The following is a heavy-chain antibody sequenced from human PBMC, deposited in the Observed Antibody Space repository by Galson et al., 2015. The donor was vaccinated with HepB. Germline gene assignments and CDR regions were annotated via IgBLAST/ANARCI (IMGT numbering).Heavy chain of an antibody. D-gene: IGHD3-10*01. CDR3: ARPPRGNSTGDYY. CDR1: GYIFATHW. V-gene: IGHV5-51*01. J-gene: IGHJ4*02. Sequence: QSGAEVKKPGESLKISCKGSGYIFATHWIGWVRQLPGKGLEWMGIIYPGDSDVTYSPSFQGQVTMSVDKSVRTAYLHWNSLKASDTAMYYCARPPRGNSTGDYYWGQGTLVTVSS. CDR2: IYPGDSDV.